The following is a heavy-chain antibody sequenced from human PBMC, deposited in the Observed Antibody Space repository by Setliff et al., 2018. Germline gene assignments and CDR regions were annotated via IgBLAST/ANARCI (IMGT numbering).Heavy chain of an antibody. J-gene: IGHJ6*02. Sequence: ASVKVSCKASGYIFAGYYIHWLRQAPGQGLQWMGWINPNFGDTNYAQKFQGRVTMTRDTSTSTFYMEVNILRSDDTAVYYCARLSWDGLRYYGLDVWGQGATVTVSS. CDR2: INPNFGDT. V-gene: IGHV1-2*02. CDR1: GYIFAGYY. D-gene: IGHD3-10*01. CDR3: ARLSWDGLRYYGLDV.